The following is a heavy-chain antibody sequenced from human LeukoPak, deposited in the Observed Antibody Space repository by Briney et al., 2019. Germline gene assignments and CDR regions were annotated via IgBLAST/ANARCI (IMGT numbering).Heavy chain of an antibody. CDR1: GFSYDDYA. CDR3: AKDLAVAGTPI. Sequence: GGSLRLSCAASGFSYDDYAMHWVRQVPGKGLEWVSGISWNSDSIDYADSVKGRFTISRDNAKNSLYLQMNSLRAEDTALYYCAKDLAVAGTPIWGQGTMVTVSS. J-gene: IGHJ3*02. CDR2: ISWNSDSI. V-gene: IGHV3-9*01. D-gene: IGHD6-19*01.